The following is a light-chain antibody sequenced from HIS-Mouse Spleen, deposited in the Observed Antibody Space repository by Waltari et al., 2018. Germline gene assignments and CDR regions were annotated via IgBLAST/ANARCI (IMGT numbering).Light chain of an antibody. CDR1: SSDVGGYNY. V-gene: IGLV2-14*03. Sequence: QSVLTQPASVSGSPGQSITISCTGTSSDVGGYNYVSWYQQHPGKAPKLMIYEVRNRPSVVSNRVSGSKSGNTASLTISGLQAEDEADYYCSSYTSSSTLVFGGGTKLTVL. CDR2: EVR. CDR3: SSYTSSSTLV. J-gene: IGLJ2*01.